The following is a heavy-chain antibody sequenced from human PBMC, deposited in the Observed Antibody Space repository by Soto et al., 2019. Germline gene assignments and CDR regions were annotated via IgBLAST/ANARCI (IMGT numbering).Heavy chain of an antibody. V-gene: IGHV1-18*04. J-gene: IGHJ4*02. CDR2: ISAYNGNT. D-gene: IGHD3-22*01. CDR1: GYTFTSYG. CDR3: ARGHYYDSSGYLFFDY. Sequence: ASVKVSCKASGYTFTSYGISWVRQAPGQGLEWMGWISAYNGNTNYAQKLQGRVTMTTDTSTSTAYMELRSLRSDDTAVYYCARGHYYDSSGYLFFDYWGQGTLVTSPQ.